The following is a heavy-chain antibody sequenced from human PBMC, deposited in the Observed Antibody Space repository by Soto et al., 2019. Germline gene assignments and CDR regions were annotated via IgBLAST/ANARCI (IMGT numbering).Heavy chain of an antibody. CDR1: GFTFDDYA. J-gene: IGHJ1*01. Sequence: EVQLVESGGGLVQPGRSLRLSCAASGFTFDDYAMHWVRQVPGKGLEWVSGINWNSGSIGYGDSVKGRFAISRDNAKNSLHLQMNSLSAEDTAFYYCVKDESINWYSGHFRHWGQGTLVTPSS. V-gene: IGHV3-9*01. CDR2: INWNSGSI. CDR3: VKDESINWYSGHFRH. D-gene: IGHD6-13*01.